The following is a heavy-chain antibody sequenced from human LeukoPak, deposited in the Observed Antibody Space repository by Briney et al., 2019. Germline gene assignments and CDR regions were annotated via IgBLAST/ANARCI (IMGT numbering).Heavy chain of an antibody. CDR2: IYYSGST. CDR3: ARDAPRSTPDAFDI. Sequence: SETLSLTCTVSGGSISSGGYYWSRIRQHPGKGLEWIGYIYYSGSTYYNPSLKSRVTISVDTPKNQFSLKLSSVTAADTAVYYCARDAPRSTPDAFDIWGQGTMVTVSS. CDR1: GGSISSGGYY. J-gene: IGHJ3*02. V-gene: IGHV4-31*03.